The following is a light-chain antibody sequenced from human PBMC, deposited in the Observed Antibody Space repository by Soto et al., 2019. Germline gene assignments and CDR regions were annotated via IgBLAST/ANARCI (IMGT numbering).Light chain of an antibody. CDR3: NSYTNSSALYV. CDR2: DVS. Sequence: QSVLTQPASVSGSPGQSITISCTGTSSDVGGYNYVSWCQQHPGKAPKLMIYDVSNRPSGVSNRFSGSKSGNTASLTISGLQAEDEADYYCNSYTNSSALYVFGTGTKVTVL. J-gene: IGLJ1*01. CDR1: SSDVGGYNY. V-gene: IGLV2-14*01.